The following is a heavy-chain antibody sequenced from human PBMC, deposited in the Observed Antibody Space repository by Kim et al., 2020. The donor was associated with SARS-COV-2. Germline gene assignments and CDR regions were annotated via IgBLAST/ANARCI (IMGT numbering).Heavy chain of an antibody. CDR2: IYYSGST. J-gene: IGHJ4*02. D-gene: IGHD6-13*01. Sequence: SETLSLTCIVSGGSISNYYWSWIRQPPGKGLEWIGYIYYSGSTNYNPSLKSRVTISVDTSKNQFSLNLNSVTAADTAVYYCAREKGGSRNWYGVFDYWGLGTLVTVSS. V-gene: IGHV4-59*01. CDR1: GGSISNYY. CDR3: AREKGGSRNWYGVFDY.